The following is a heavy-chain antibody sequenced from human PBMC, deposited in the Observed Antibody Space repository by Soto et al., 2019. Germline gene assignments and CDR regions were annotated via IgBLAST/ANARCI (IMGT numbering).Heavy chain of an antibody. D-gene: IGHD2-21*02. CDR1: GFTFSRHG. CDR2: ITGSGGST. CDR3: AKVMAGYVTQYYFDY. Sequence: EVQLLESGGVLVQPGGSLRLSCAASGFTFSRHGMSWVRQAPGKGLEWVSAITGSGGSTYYADSVKGRFTISRDNSKNPRFLKRNTLVAEDTAVYNCAKVMAGYVTQYYFDYWGQGTLVTVSS. J-gene: IGHJ4*02. V-gene: IGHV3-23*01.